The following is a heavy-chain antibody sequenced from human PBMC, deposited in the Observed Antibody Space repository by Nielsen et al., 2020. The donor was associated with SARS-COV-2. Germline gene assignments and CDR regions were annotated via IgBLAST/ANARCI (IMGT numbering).Heavy chain of an antibody. D-gene: IGHD3-9*01. V-gene: IGHV3-23*01. CDR2: ISGSGGST. CDR3: AKDQYFDWLPEVDAFDI. CDR1: GFTFSSYA. Sequence: GESLKISCAASGFTFSSYAMSWVRQAPGKGLEWVSAISGSGGSTYYADSVKGRFTISRDKSKNTLYLQMNSLRAEDTAVYYCAKDQYFDWLPEVDAFDIWGQGTMVTVSS. J-gene: IGHJ3*02.